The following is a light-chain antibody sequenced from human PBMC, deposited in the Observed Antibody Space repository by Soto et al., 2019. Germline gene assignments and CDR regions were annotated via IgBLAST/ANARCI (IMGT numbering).Light chain of an antibody. CDR1: SSNIGSNT. V-gene: IGLV1-44*01. CDR3: AAWDDSLNDLV. CDR2: NNN. Sequence: QSVLTQPPSASGTPGQRVTISCSGSSSNIGSNTVNWYQQLPGTAPKLLIYNNNQRPSGVPDRFSGSKSGTSASLAISGLQCEDEADYYCAAWDDSLNDLVFGTGIKLTVL. J-gene: IGLJ1*01.